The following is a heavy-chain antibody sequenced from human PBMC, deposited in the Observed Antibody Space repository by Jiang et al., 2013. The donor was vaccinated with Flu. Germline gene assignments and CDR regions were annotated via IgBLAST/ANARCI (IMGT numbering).Heavy chain of an antibody. CDR3: ARHGPPEIGYGMDV. D-gene: IGHD1-14*01. Sequence: SGPGLVKPWETVSLTCTVSGDSISGSTHWWVWVCQPPGKGLEWIASIHYSGATSYNPSLKSRVTIAVDTSKNQFSLKMRAVTAADTAVYYCARHGPPEIGYGMDVWGQGTTVTVS. CDR2: IHYSGAT. V-gene: IGHV4-39*01. J-gene: IGHJ6*02. CDR1: GDSISGSTHW.